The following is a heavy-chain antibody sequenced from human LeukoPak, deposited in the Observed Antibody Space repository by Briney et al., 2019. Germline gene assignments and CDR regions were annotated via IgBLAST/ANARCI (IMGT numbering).Heavy chain of an antibody. CDR2: IYYSGST. D-gene: IGHD3-9*01. CDR3: ARGVRYFDWLLRAWDAFDI. J-gene: IGHJ3*02. Sequence: SETLSLTCTVSGGSISSYYWSWIRQPPGKGLEWIGYIYYSGSTNYNPSLKSRVTISVGTSKNQFSLKLSSVTAADTAVYYCARGVRYFDWLLRAWDAFDIWGQGTMVTVSS. CDR1: GGSISSYY. V-gene: IGHV4-59*01.